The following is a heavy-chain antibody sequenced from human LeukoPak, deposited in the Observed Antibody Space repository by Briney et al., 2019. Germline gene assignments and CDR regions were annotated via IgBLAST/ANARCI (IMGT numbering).Heavy chain of an antibody. CDR2: VNRDGSET. CDR1: GFALSSHW. CDR3: ARNNGMDV. Sequence: LAGGSLRLSCAASGFALSSHWMTWVRQVPGRGPEWVANVNRDGSETYYLNSVKGRFTISKDNVKNSLYLQMNSLRAEDTALYHCARNNGMDVWGQGTTVIVSS. J-gene: IGHJ6*02. V-gene: IGHV3-7*03.